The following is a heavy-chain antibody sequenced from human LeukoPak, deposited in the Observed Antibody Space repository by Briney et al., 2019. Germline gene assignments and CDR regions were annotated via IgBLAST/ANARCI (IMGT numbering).Heavy chain of an antibody. CDR1: GGSISSYY. J-gene: IGHJ6*03. D-gene: IGHD6-19*01. Sequence: SETLSLTSTVSGGSISSYYWSWIRQPPGKGLEWIGYIYYSGSTNYNPSLKSRVTISVDTSKNQFSLKLSSVTAADTAVYYCARAGWYGESYYYYYMDVWGKGTTVTVSS. V-gene: IGHV4-59*01. CDR2: IYYSGST. CDR3: ARAGWYGESYYYYYMDV.